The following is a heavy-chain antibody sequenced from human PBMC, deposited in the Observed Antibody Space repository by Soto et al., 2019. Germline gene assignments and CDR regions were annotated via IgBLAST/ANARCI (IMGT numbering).Heavy chain of an antibody. Sequence: GGSLILSCAASGFIFSWSSIHWVRQASGKGLEWVSRIKSRADNYATGYAASVKGRFTISRDDSKNTAYLQMNSLRTDDTAVYYCVRYPDGGSLDYWGQGTLVTVSS. CDR2: IKSRADNYAT. V-gene: IGHV3-73*01. J-gene: IGHJ4*02. CDR3: VRYPDGGSLDY. D-gene: IGHD6-25*01. CDR1: GFIFSWSS.